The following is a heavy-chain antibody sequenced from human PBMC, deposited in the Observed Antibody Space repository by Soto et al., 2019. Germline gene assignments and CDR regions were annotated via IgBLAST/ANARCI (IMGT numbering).Heavy chain of an antibody. D-gene: IGHD2-15*01. Sequence: EVQLVESGGGLVQPGGSLRLSCAASGFTFSSYDMHWVRQATGKGLEWVSVIGTAGDTYYPVSVKGRFTISRENAKNSLYLQMNSLRAEDTAVYYCARDIRYCSGNSCYSGGMDVWGQGTTVTVSS. CDR1: GFTFSSYD. J-gene: IGHJ6*02. CDR2: IGTAGDT. V-gene: IGHV3-13*01. CDR3: ARDIRYCSGNSCYSGGMDV.